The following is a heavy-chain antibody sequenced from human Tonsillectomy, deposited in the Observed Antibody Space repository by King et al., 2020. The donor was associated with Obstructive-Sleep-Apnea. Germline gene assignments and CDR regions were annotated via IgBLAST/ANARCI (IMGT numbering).Heavy chain of an antibody. D-gene: IGHD3-22*01. CDR3: AHSGDYYDSSDCTNWFDP. J-gene: IGHJ5*02. CDR2: IYWDDDK. Sequence: TLKESGPTLVKPTQTLTLTCTFSGFSLSTSGVGVGWIRQPPGKALEWLALIYWDDDKRYSPPLKSRVTITKDTSKNQVVLTMSNMDPVDTATYFCAHSGDYYDSSDCTNWFDPWGQGTLVTVSS. V-gene: IGHV2-5*02. CDR1: GFSLSTSGVG.